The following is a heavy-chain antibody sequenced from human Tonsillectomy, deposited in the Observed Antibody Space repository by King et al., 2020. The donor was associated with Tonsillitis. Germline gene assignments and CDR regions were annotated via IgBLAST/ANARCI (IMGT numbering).Heavy chain of an antibody. Sequence: VQLQESGPGLLKPSETLSLTCTVSGGSISSSSYYWGWIRQPPGKGLEWIGVISYIGSTSYNPSLKSLVTISVDTSKNLFSLKLSSVTAADTAVYYCARLNQYYYYMDVWGKGTTVTVSS. V-gene: IGHV4-39*01. J-gene: IGHJ6*03. CDR2: ISYIGST. CDR1: GGSISSSSYY. CDR3: ARLNQYYYYMDV.